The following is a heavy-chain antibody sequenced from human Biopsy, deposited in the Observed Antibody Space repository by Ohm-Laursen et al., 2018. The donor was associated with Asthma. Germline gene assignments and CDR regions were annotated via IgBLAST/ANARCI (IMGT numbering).Heavy chain of an antibody. CDR1: GGTFNTYV. J-gene: IGHJ4*02. CDR2: INSVFGTT. Sequence: SVKASCKSLGGTFNTYVTGWVRQAPGQGLEWMGGINSVFGTTTYPQKFQDRVTITADDSTSKVYMELSSLRSEDTAVYYCARKAGSCISRTCYSLDFWGQGTLVTVSS. D-gene: IGHD2-2*01. CDR3: ARKAGSCISRTCYSLDF. V-gene: IGHV1-69*13.